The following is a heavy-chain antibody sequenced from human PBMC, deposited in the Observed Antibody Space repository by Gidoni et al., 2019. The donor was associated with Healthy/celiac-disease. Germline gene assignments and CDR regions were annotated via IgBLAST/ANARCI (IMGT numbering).Heavy chain of an antibody. D-gene: IGHD6-19*01. Sequence: QVQLVESGGGVVQPGRSLRLSCAASGFTFSSYGMHWVRQAPGKGLEWVAVIWYDGSNKYYADSVKGRFTISRDNSKNTLYLQMNSLRAEDTAVYYCAREGIAVAFFDYWGQGTLVTVSS. CDR3: AREGIAVAFFDY. CDR1: GFTFSSYG. V-gene: IGHV3-33*01. CDR2: IWYDGSNK. J-gene: IGHJ4*02.